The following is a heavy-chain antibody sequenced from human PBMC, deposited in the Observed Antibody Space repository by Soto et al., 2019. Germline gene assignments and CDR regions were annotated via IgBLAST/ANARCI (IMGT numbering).Heavy chain of an antibody. V-gene: IGHV4-59*08. D-gene: IGHD3-10*01. J-gene: IGHJ5*02. CDR1: DGSISPYY. CDR3: GRLGKYYRSLAP. Sequence: SETLSLTCTVSDGSISPYYWAWIRQPPGKGLEWVGYIYYSGSTSYNPSLKSRVTLSLETSKSQFSLRLSSVTASDTAVYYCGRLGKYYRSLAPWGQETRVTVPS. CDR2: IYYSGST.